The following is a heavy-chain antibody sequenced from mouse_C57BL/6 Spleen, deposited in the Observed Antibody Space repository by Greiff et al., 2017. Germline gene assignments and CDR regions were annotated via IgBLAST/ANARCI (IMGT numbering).Heavy chain of an antibody. V-gene: IGHV14-4*01. D-gene: IGHD1-1*01. CDR3: TTGAVVARVEY. J-gene: IGHJ2*01. Sequence: EVQLQQSGAELVRPGASVKLSCTASGFNIKDDYMHWVNQRPEQGLEWIGWIDPENGDTEYASKFQGKATITADTSSNTAYLQLSSLTSEDTAVYYCTTGAVVARVEYWGQGTTLTVSS. CDR2: IDPENGDT. CDR1: GFNIKDDY.